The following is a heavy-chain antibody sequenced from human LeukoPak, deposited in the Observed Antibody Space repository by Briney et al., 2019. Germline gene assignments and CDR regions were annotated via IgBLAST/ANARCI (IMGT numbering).Heavy chain of an antibody. CDR3: AKDLGYSGYDYVGYFDY. Sequence: GGSLRLSCAASGFTFSSYAMSWARQAPGKGLEWVSAISGSGGSTYYADSVKGRFTISRDNSKNTLYLQMNSLRAEDTAVYYCAKDLGYSGYDYVGYFDYWGQGTLVTVSS. CDR2: ISGSGGST. CDR1: GFTFSSYA. J-gene: IGHJ4*02. D-gene: IGHD5-12*01. V-gene: IGHV3-23*01.